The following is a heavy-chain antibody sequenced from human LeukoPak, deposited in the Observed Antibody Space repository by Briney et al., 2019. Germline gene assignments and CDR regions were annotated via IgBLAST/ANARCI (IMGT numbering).Heavy chain of an antibody. CDR1: GFIFSNFA. J-gene: IGHJ4*02. CDR3: ARDGASRGAPDEY. V-gene: IGHV3-30-3*01. Sequence: GRSLRLSCAASGFIFSNFAMHWVRQAPGKGLEWVAVVPYDGSNKYYADSVKGRFTISRDNSKNTLYLQMNSLRGEDTAVYYCARDGASRGAPDEYWGRGTLVTVSS. D-gene: IGHD2-15*01. CDR2: VPYDGSNK.